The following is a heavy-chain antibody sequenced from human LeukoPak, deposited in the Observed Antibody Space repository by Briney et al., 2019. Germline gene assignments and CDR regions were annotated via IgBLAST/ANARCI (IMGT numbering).Heavy chain of an antibody. CDR3: ASDRTSSGWQGASDY. J-gene: IGHJ4*02. V-gene: IGHV1-18*04. CDR1: GYTFTSYG. CDR2: ISAYNGDT. Sequence: GASVKVSCKASGYTFTSYGISWVRQAPGQGLDWMGWISAYNGDTNYAQKLQGRVTMTTDTSMSTAYMELRSLRSDDTAVYYCASDRTSSGWQGASDYWGQGTLVTVSS. D-gene: IGHD6-19*01.